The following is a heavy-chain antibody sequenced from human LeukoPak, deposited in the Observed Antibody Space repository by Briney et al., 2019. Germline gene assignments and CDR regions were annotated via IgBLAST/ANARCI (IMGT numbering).Heavy chain of an antibody. CDR2: IYYSGST. Sequence: SETLSLTCTVSGGSISSSSYYWGWIRQPPGKGLEWIGSIYYSGSTYYNPSLKSRVTISVDTSKNQFSLKLSSVTAADTAVYYCARVRIYGSGYDFDPWGQGTLVTVSS. J-gene: IGHJ5*02. CDR1: GGSISSSSYY. D-gene: IGHD3-10*01. V-gene: IGHV4-39*07. CDR3: ARVRIYGSGYDFDP.